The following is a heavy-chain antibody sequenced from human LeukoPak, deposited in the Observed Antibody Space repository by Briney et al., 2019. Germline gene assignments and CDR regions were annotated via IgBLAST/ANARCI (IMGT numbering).Heavy chain of an antibody. D-gene: IGHD3-9*01. Sequence: PSETLSLTCTVSGGSISSYYWSWIRQPAGKGLEWIGRIYTSGGTNYNPSLKSRVTMSVDTSKNQFSLKLSSVTAADTAVYYCARVMRYYDILTGYEIYYFDYWGQGTLVTVSS. V-gene: IGHV4-4*07. CDR2: IYTSGGT. CDR3: ARVMRYYDILTGYEIYYFDY. J-gene: IGHJ4*02. CDR1: GGSISSYY.